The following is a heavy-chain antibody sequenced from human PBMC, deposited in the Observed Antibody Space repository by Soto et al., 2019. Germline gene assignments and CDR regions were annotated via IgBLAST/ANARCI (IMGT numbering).Heavy chain of an antibody. D-gene: IGHD3-22*01. J-gene: IGHJ6*02. Sequence: QVQLVQSGAEVKKPGSSVKVSCKASGGTFSSYAISWVRQAPGQGLEWMGGIIPIFGTANYAQKFQGRVTIIADESTSTAYMELSSLRSEDTAVYYCARDKVGYYDSSGYYRVSVPPDYYYGMDVWGQGTTVTVSS. CDR1: GGTFSSYA. CDR3: ARDKVGYYDSSGYYRVSVPPDYYYGMDV. V-gene: IGHV1-69*01. CDR2: IIPIFGTA.